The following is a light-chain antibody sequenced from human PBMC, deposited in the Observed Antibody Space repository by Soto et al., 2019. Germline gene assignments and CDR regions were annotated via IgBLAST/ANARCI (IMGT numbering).Light chain of an antibody. CDR2: EVT. Sequence: QSVLTQLASVSGSPRQSSTISCTGTNRGVGSYNLVSWFQQHPGKAPKLVIYEVTKRPSGVSDRFSGSKSGNTASLTISGLQAEDEADYYCFSYAGDSVYVFGTGTKVTVL. CDR3: FSYAGDSVYV. V-gene: IGLV2-23*02. CDR1: NRGVGSYNL. J-gene: IGLJ1*01.